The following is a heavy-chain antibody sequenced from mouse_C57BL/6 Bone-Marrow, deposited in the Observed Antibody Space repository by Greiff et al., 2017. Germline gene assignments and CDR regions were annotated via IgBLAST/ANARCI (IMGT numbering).Heavy chain of an antibody. J-gene: IGHJ4*01. CDR1: GYTFTSYW. CDR2: IHPNSGST. Sequence: VQLQQPGAELVKPGASVKLSCKASGYTFTSYWMHWVKQRPGQGLEWIGMIHPNSGSTNYNEKFKSKATLTVDKSSSTAYMQLSSLTSEDSAVYYCAFYDGYRGAMDYWGQGTSVTVSS. V-gene: IGHV1-64*01. CDR3: AFYDGYRGAMDY. D-gene: IGHD2-3*01.